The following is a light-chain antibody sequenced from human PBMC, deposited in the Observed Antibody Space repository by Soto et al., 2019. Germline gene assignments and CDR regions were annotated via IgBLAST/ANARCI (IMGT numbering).Light chain of an antibody. J-gene: IGKJ1*01. CDR1: QSISSN. Sequence: EIVMTQSPATLSVSPGERATLSCRASQSISSNLAWYQQKPGQAPRLLIYGASTRATGIPARFSGSGSGTEFTLTISSLQSEDFAVDCCQQYNNWPSTFGQGTKVEIK. V-gene: IGKV3-15*01. CDR3: QQYNNWPST. CDR2: GAS.